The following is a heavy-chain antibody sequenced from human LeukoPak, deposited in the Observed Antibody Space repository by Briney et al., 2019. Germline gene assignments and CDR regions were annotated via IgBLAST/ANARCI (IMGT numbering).Heavy chain of an antibody. Sequence: GGSLTLSCAASGFTVSSNHMSWVRQAPGKGLEWVSVINSGGSTYYADSVKGRFTISRDNSRNTLYLQMNSLRAEDTAVYYCARDLAYYGSGKQNSWGQGTLVTVSS. V-gene: IGHV3-66*01. CDR1: GFTVSSNH. D-gene: IGHD3-10*01. CDR2: INSGGST. CDR3: ARDLAYYGSGKQNS. J-gene: IGHJ4*02.